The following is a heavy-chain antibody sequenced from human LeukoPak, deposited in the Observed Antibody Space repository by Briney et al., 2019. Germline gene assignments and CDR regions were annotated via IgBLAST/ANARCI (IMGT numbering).Heavy chain of an antibody. D-gene: IGHD3-22*01. Sequence: ASVKVSCKASGYTFTGYYMHWVRQAPGQGLEWMGWINPNSGGTNYAQKFQGRVTMTRDTSISTAYMELSRLRSDDTAVYYCARVRYYYDSSGYYNWFDPWGQGTLVTVSS. V-gene: IGHV1-2*02. CDR1: GYTFTGYY. CDR2: INPNSGGT. CDR3: ARVRYYYDSSGYYNWFDP. J-gene: IGHJ5*02.